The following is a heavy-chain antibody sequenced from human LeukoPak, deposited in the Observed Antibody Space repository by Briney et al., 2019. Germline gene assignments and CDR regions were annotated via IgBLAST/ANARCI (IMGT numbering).Heavy chain of an antibody. CDR1: GSTVSSNC. CDR2: LYNGGRT. J-gene: IGHJ1*01. Sequence: PGGSLRLSCAAPGSTVSSNCMSWVRQAPGKGLEWVSLLYNGGRTYYADSVKGRFTISRDNSKNTLYLQMNSLRAEDTAVYYCAMCTAATGTIYWGQGTLVTVSS. CDR3: AMCTAATGTIY. V-gene: IGHV3-66*01. D-gene: IGHD6-13*01.